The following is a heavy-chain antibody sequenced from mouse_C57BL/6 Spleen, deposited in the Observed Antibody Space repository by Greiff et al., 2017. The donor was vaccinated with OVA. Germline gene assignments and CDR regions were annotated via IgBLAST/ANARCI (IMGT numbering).Heavy chain of an antibody. CDR1: GYAFSSSW. Sequence: LVESGPELVKPGASVKISCKASGYAFSSSWMNWVKQRPGKGLEWIGRIYPGDGDTNYNGKFKGKATLTADKSSSTAYMQLSSLTSEDSAVYFCASTATDWYFDVWGTGTTVTVSS. CDR2: IYPGDGDT. D-gene: IGHD1-2*01. J-gene: IGHJ1*03. V-gene: IGHV1-82*01. CDR3: ASTATDWYFDV.